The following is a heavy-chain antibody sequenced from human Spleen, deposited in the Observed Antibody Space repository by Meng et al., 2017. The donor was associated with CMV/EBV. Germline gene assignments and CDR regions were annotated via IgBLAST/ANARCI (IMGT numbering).Heavy chain of an antibody. J-gene: IGHJ4*02. Sequence: GGSLRLSCKGSGYSFTSYWIGWVRQMPGKGLEWMGIIYPGDSDTRYSPSFQGQVTFSADKSISTAYLQWNRLKASDTAMYYCARRLGLGGYYFEYWGQGTLVTVSS. CDR3: ARRLGLGGYYFEY. CDR2: IYPGDSDT. V-gene: IGHV5-51*01. D-gene: IGHD3-16*01. CDR1: GYSFTSYW.